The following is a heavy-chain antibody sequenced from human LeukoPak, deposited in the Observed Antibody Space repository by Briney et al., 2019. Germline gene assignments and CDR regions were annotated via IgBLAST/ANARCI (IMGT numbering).Heavy chain of an antibody. V-gene: IGHV4-59*12. CDR1: GGSISSYY. J-gene: IGHJ4*02. D-gene: IGHD3-3*01. Sequence: SETLSLTCTVSGGSISSYYWSWIRQPPGKGLEWIGYIYYSGSTNYNPSLKSRVTISVDTSKNQFPLKRNSVTAADTAVYYCARVRPQKHYDFWSGQPDRGTYYFDYWGEGTLVTVSS. CDR2: IYYSGST. CDR3: ARVRPQKHYDFWSGQPDRGTYYFDY.